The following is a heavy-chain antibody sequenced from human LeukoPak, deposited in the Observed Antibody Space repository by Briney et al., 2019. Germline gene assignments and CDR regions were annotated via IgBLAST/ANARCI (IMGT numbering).Heavy chain of an antibody. Sequence: PGGSLRLSCAASGFTFSSYAMTWVRQAPGKGLGWVSSISASAGSTYYADSVKGRFTISRDNSKGTLYLQMNSLRADDTAIYVCAKDGAILWTQKYFDYWGQGTLVTVSS. J-gene: IGHJ4*02. V-gene: IGHV3-23*01. CDR3: AKDGAILWTQKYFDY. CDR2: ISASAGST. D-gene: IGHD2-21*01. CDR1: GFTFSSYA.